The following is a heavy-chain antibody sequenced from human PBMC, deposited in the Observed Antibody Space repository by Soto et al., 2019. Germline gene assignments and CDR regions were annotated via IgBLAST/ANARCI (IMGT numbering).Heavy chain of an antibody. CDR3: ARWRYGDY. CDR2: ISAHNGNT. CDR1: GYAFTTYG. Sequence: QVHLVQSGAEVKKPGASVKVSCQGSGYAFTTYGITWVRQAPGQGLEWMGWISAHNGNTNYAQKLQGRVTVTRDTSTSTAYMELRRLRYDDPAVYYCARWRYGDYWGQGALVTVSS. V-gene: IGHV1-18*01. J-gene: IGHJ4*02. D-gene: IGHD1-1*01.